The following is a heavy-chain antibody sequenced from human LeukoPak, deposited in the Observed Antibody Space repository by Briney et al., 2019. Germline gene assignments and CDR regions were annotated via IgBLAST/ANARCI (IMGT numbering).Heavy chain of an antibody. J-gene: IGHJ4*02. CDR2: ISSSSTYI. D-gene: IGHD3-22*01. Sequence: PGGSLRLSCAASGFPFSTYSMNWVRQAPGKGLEWVSSISSSSTYIYYADSVKGRFTISRDNAKNSLYLQMNSLRAEDTAVYYCAPYYYDSSGYYPTDYWGQGTLVTVSS. CDR1: GFPFSTYS. CDR3: APYYYDSSGYYPTDY. V-gene: IGHV3-21*01.